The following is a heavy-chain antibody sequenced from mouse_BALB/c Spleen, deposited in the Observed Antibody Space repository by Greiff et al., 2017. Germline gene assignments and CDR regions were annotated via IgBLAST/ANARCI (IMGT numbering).Heavy chain of an antibody. CDR3: ARAYYGNYYYAMDY. CDR1: GYSITSDYA. D-gene: IGHD2-10*01. Sequence: EVKLMESGPGLVKPSQSLSLTCTVTGYSITSDYAWNWIRQFPGNKLEWMGYISYSGSTSYNPSLKSRISITRDTSKNQFFLQLNSVTTEDTATYYCARAYYGNYYYAMDYWGQGTSVTVSS. J-gene: IGHJ4*01. V-gene: IGHV3-2*02. CDR2: ISYSGST.